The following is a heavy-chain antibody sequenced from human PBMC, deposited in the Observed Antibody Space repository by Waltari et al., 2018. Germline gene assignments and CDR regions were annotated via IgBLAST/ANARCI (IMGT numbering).Heavy chain of an antibody. V-gene: IGHV1-18*01. J-gene: IGHJ4*02. CDR2: ISTHNGNT. CDR1: GYTFTDYG. CDR3: VRDRGVDTVWF. Sequence: QVQLVQSGPEVKKPGASVKVTCKASGYTFTDYGISWVRQAPGQGLEWMGWISTHNGNTKYLQKFQGRVTMTTDTSTRTAYMELRSLRSDDTAVYYCVRDRGVDTVWFWGQGTLVTVSS. D-gene: IGHD5-18*01.